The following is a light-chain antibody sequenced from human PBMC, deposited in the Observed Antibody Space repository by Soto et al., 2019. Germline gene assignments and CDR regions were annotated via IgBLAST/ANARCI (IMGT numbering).Light chain of an antibody. CDR2: ANR. Sequence: QSVLTQPPSVSGAPGQRVTTSCTGIGSNIGASYDVHWYQQLPGSAPRLLIYANRNRPAGVSDRFSGSKSDTSASLVISGLQADDEADYYCRSYDRSLSGWIFGTGTKVTVL. J-gene: IGLJ1*01. CDR1: GSNIGASYD. V-gene: IGLV1-40*01. CDR3: RSYDRSLSGWI.